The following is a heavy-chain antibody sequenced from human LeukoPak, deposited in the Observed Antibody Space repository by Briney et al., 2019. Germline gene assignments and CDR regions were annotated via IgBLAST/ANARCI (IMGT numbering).Heavy chain of an antibody. CDR1: GYTFSNFG. J-gene: IGHJ4*02. Sequence: ASVKVSFKASGYTFSNFGISWVRQAPGQGLEWMGWISGNNDHPHYGQKFQGRLTVTTDLSTSTAYMELRNLRSDDTAVYYCARDGTSTDDYWGQGTLVTVSS. V-gene: IGHV1-18*04. CDR2: ISGNNDHP. D-gene: IGHD2-2*01. CDR3: ARDGTSTDDY.